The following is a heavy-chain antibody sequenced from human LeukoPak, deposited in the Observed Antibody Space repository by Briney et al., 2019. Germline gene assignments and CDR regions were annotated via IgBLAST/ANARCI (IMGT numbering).Heavy chain of an antibody. V-gene: IGHV3-21*01. CDR1: GFTFSSYS. Sequence: GGSLRLSCAASGFTFSSYSMNGVRQAPGKGREGVSSISSSSSYIYYADSVKGRVTISRDNAKNSLYLQMNSLRAEDTAVYYCARFSDFWSGYYYYYMDVWGKGTTVTVSS. D-gene: IGHD3-3*01. CDR3: ARFSDFWSGYYYYYMDV. J-gene: IGHJ6*03. CDR2: ISSSSSYI.